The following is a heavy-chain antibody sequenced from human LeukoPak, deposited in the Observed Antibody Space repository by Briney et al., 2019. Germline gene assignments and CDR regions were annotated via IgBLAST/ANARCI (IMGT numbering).Heavy chain of an antibody. J-gene: IGHJ6*03. CDR1: GFTFSSYE. CDR2: IGSSGSIR. V-gene: IGHV3-48*03. Sequence: GGSLRLSCAASGFTFSSYEMNWVRQAPGKGLEWVSYIGSSGSIRYYTDSVKGRFTISRDDAKNSLYLQMNSLRTEDTAVYYCARDDYDYYYMDVWGKGTTVTISS. CDR3: ARDDYDYYYMDV.